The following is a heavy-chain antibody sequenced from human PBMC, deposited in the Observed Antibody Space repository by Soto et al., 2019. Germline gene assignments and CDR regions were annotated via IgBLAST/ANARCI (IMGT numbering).Heavy chain of an antibody. J-gene: IGHJ4*02. V-gene: IGHV4-39*01. D-gene: IGHD3-9*01. CDR2: VYYSGST. Sequence: SETLSLTCTVSGGSVSSSSYYWGWVRRPPGKGLEWIGSVYYSGSTYYNPSLESRVTISVDKSKNQFSLKLMSLSAADTAVYYCGSLEGLATISYYFDYWGQGALVTVSS. CDR3: GSLEGLATISYYFDY. CDR1: GGSVSSSSYY.